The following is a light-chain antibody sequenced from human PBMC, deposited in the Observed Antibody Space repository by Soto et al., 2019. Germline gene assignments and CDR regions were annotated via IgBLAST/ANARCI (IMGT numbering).Light chain of an antibody. V-gene: IGKV3-15*01. J-gene: IGKJ1*01. Sequence: EIVMTQSPATLSVSPGERATLSCRASQSVSSNLAWYQQKPGQAPRLLIYGASTRATGIPARFSGSGSGTVFTLAISSLPSEGFAVYYCQQYNNWPRTFGQGTKVEIK. CDR3: QQYNNWPRT. CDR1: QSVSSN. CDR2: GAS.